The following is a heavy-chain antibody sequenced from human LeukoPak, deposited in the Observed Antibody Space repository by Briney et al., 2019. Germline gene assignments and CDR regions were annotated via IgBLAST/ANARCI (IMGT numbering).Heavy chain of an antibody. J-gene: IGHJ4*02. V-gene: IGHV1-46*01. CDR1: GYTFTTYY. CDR3: ARARGYCSSTSCVFDY. Sequence: ASVKVSCKASGYTFTTYYIHWVRQAPGQGLEWMGIINPSGGSTSYAQKFQGRVTMTRDTSTSTVYMELSSLRSEDTAVYYCARARGYCSSTSCVFDYWSQGTLVTVSS. D-gene: IGHD2-2*01. CDR2: INPSGGST.